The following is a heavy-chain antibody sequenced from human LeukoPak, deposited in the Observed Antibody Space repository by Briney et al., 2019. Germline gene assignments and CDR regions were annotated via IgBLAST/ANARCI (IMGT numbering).Heavy chain of an antibody. CDR1: GLTVSSNY. CDR3: ARDPYNSGSSYFDY. D-gene: IGHD3-10*01. V-gene: IGHV3-53*01. J-gene: IGHJ4*02. Sequence: PGGSLRLSCAVSGLTVSSNYMSWVRQAPGKGLEWVSAIYSGGSTFYADSVKGRFTISRDNSKNTLYLQMNSLTAEDTAVYYCARDPYNSGSSYFDYWGQGTLVTVSS. CDR2: IYSGGST.